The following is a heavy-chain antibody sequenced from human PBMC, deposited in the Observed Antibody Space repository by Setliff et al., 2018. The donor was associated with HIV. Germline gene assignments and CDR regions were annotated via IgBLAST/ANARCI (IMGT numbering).Heavy chain of an antibody. CDR1: GYSISSHY. V-gene: IGHV4-59*11. J-gene: IGHJ4*01. CDR3: ARGWEWGAPLDY. D-gene: IGHD1-26*01. CDR2: IFSSGST. Sequence: SETLSLTCTVSGYSISSHYWSWIRQPPGKELEWIGYIFSSGSTTYNPSLKSRVTISIDTSKNQFSLKVSSVTAADTAVYYCARGWEWGAPLDYWGHGTLVTVSS.